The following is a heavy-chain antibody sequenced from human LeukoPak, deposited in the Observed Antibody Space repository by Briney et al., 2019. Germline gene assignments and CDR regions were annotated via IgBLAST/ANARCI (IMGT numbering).Heavy chain of an antibody. CDR3: ARPRANSYSSENWFDP. V-gene: IGHV4-34*01. D-gene: IGHD6-19*01. CDR2: INHSGST. Sequence: SETLSLTCAVYGGSFSGYYWSWIRQPPGKGLEWIGEINHSGSTNYNPSLKSRVTISVDTSKNQFSLKLSSVTAADTAVYYCARPRANSYSSENWFDPWGQGTLVTVSS. CDR1: GGSFSGYY. J-gene: IGHJ5*02.